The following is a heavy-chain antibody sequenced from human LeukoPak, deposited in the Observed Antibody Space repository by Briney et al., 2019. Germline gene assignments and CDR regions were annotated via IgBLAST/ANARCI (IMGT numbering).Heavy chain of an antibody. D-gene: IGHD4-17*01. CDR1: GYTFTGYY. J-gene: IGHJ5*02. CDR2: INPDSGGT. V-gene: IGHV1-2*02. CDR3: ARDLLSTVITNWFDP. Sequence: ASVKVSCKASGYTFTGYYMHWRRQAPGQGLEWMGWINPDSGGTKYAQKFQGRVTMTRDTSISTAYMDLTRLRSDDTAVYYCARDLLSTVITNWFDPWGQGTLVTVSS.